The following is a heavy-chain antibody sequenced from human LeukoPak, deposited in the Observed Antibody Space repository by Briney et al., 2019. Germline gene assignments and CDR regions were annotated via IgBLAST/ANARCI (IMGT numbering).Heavy chain of an antibody. CDR2: ISYDGSNK. CDR1: GFTFSRYG. Sequence: GRSVRLSCAASGFTFSRYGMHWVRQAPGKGLEWVAVISYDGSNKYYVDSVKGRFAISKDNSKSTLYLQMNSLRAEDTAVYYCAKDRDILTGYLDYWGQGTLVTVSS. J-gene: IGHJ4*02. V-gene: IGHV3-30*18. D-gene: IGHD3-9*01. CDR3: AKDRDILTGYLDY.